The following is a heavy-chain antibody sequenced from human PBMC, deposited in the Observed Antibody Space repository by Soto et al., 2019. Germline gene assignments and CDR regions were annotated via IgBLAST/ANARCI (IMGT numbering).Heavy chain of an antibody. D-gene: IGHD4-17*01. CDR3: AREIENAYYGGNWPLSGFDD. J-gene: IGHJ4*02. CDR1: GYTFTSYA. CDR2: ISAYNGNT. Sequence: GASVKVSCKASGYTFTSYAMHWVRQAPGQRLEWMGWISAYNGNTNYAQKLQGRVTMTTDTSTSTAYMELRSLRSDDTAVYYCAREIENAYYGGNWPLSGFDDWGQGTLVTVVS. V-gene: IGHV1-18*01.